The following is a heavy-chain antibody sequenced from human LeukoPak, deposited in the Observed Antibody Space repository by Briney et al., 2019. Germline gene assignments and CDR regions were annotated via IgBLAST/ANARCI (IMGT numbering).Heavy chain of an antibody. J-gene: IGHJ4*02. CDR2: IYYSGST. CDR3: ARDSRDDFPNRGFDY. V-gene: IGHV4-31*03. D-gene: IGHD1-1*01. Sequence: SQTLSLTCTVSGGSISSGGYYWSWIRQHPGKGLEWIGYIYYSGSTYYNPSLKGRVTISVDTSKNQFSLKLSSVTAADTAVYYCARDSRDDFPNRGFDYWGQGTLVTVSS. CDR1: GGSISSGGYY.